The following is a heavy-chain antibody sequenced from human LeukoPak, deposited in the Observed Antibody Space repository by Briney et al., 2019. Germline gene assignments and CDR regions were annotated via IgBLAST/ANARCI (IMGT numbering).Heavy chain of an antibody. CDR3: ARGNDFWSGYLDY. V-gene: IGHV3-21*01. Sequence: GGSLRLSCAPSGFTFSSYSMNWVRQAPGKGLGWVSSISSSSSYIYYADSVKGRFTISRDNAKNSLYLQMNSLRAEDTAVYYCARGNDFWSGYLDYWGQGTLVTVSS. CDR2: ISSSSSYI. D-gene: IGHD3-3*01. CDR1: GFTFSSYS. J-gene: IGHJ4*02.